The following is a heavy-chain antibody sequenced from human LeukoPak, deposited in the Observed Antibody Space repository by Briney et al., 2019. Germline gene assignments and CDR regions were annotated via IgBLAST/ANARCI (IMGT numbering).Heavy chain of an antibody. CDR2: ISGSGGST. Sequence: GGSLRLSCAASGFTFSSYAMSWVRQAPGKGLEWVSAISGSGGSTYYADSVKGRFTISRDNSKTTLYLQMNSLRAEDTAVYYCAKDRRGWSGYYHDSTRRPNDAFDIWGQGTMVTVSS. CDR3: AKDRRGWSGYYHDSTRRPNDAFDI. J-gene: IGHJ3*02. D-gene: IGHD3-3*01. CDR1: GFTFSSYA. V-gene: IGHV3-23*01.